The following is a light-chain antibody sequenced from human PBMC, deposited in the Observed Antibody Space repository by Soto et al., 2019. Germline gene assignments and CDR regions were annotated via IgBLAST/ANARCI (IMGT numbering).Light chain of an antibody. CDR1: SSDVGSYNR. Sequence: QSALTQPPSVSGSPGQSVTISCTGTSSDVGSYNRVSWYQQPPGTAPKLMIYEVSNQPSGVPDRFFGSKSGNTASLTISGLQAEDEADYYCSSFTSSNTWVFGGGTKVTVL. CDR2: EVS. V-gene: IGLV2-18*02. CDR3: SSFTSSNTWV. J-gene: IGLJ3*02.